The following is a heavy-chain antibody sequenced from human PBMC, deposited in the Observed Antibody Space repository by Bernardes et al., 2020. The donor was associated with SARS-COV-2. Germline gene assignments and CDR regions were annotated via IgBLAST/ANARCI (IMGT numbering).Heavy chain of an antibody. CDR2: ILPIFATA. V-gene: IGHV1-69*13. Sequence: SVKVSCRASGGTFRSYAFSWVRQAPGQGLQWMGGILPIFATANYAQKFQGRVTITAYESTSTVYMELSSLRSEDTAIYYCAGGIAAPAPPYFYYGMDVWGQGTTVTVSS. CDR3: AGGIAAPAPPYFYYGMDV. J-gene: IGHJ6*02. CDR1: GGTFRSYA. D-gene: IGHD6-13*01.